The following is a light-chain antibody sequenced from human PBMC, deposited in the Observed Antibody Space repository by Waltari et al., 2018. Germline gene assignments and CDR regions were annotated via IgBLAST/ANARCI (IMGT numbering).Light chain of an antibody. CDR1: QSLVYTDGISY. CDR3: MQATHSPVT. J-gene: IGKJ5*01. CDR2: KVS. Sequence: DVGLTQSPLSLPVTLGQPASISCRSSQSLVYTDGISYLNWLHQRPGQAPRRLIYKVSIRGAGVPDIFSGSGSGTYFTLMISSVEADDVGFYFCMQATHSPVTFGQGTRLEIK. V-gene: IGKV2-30*01.